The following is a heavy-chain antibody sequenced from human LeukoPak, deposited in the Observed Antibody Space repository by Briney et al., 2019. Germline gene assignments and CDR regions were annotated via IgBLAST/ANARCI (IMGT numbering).Heavy chain of an antibody. D-gene: IGHD3-10*01. CDR1: GFTFSSYS. CDR3: ARPPRGDYYGSGSYYEISYYYYMDV. CDR2: ISSSSSYI. Sequence: PGGSLRLSCAASGFTFSSYSMNWVRQAPGKGLEWVSSISSSSSYIYYADSVKGRFTISRDNAKNSLYLQMNSLRAEGTAVYYCARPPRGDYYGSGSYYEISYYYYMDVWGKGTTVTVSS. J-gene: IGHJ6*03. V-gene: IGHV3-21*01.